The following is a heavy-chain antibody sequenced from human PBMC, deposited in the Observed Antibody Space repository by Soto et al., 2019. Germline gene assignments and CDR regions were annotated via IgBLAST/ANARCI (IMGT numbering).Heavy chain of an antibody. CDR1: GFTVSSNY. CDR3: ARDLGLQYDAFDI. D-gene: IGHD5-12*01. CDR2: IYSGGST. V-gene: IGHV3-66*01. J-gene: IGHJ3*02. Sequence: GGSLRLSCAASGFTVSSNYMSWVRQAPGKGLEWVSVIYSGGSTYYADSVKGRFTISRDNSKNTLYLQMNSLRAEDTAVYYCARDLGLQYDAFDIWGQGTMVTVSS.